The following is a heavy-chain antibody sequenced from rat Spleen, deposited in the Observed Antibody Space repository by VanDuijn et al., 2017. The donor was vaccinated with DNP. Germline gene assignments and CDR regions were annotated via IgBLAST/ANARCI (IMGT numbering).Heavy chain of an antibody. CDR2: INPDGGST. CDR1: GFNFNTYD. V-gene: IGHV5S13*01. D-gene: IGHD4-3*01. CDR3: AKDPRDFDY. J-gene: IGHJ2*01. Sequence: EVQLVESGGGLVQPGRSLKLSCAASGFNFNTYDMAWVRLAPKKGLEWVASINPDGGSTYYPDSVKGRFTISRDNAENTVYLQMNSLRSEDTATYYCAKDPRDFDYWGQGVKVTVSS.